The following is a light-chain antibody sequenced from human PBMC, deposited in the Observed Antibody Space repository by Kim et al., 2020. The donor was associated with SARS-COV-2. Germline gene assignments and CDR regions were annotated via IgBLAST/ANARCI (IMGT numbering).Light chain of an antibody. CDR2: DVS. Sequence: GQSITISCTGTGSAVGGYDYVCWYQHHPGKAPKLMIYDVSKRPSGVSNRFSGSKSGNTASLTISGLQAEDEADYFCSSCTTSSTYVFGTGTKVTVL. J-gene: IGLJ1*01. V-gene: IGLV2-14*03. CDR1: GSAVGGYDY. CDR3: SSCTTSSTYV.